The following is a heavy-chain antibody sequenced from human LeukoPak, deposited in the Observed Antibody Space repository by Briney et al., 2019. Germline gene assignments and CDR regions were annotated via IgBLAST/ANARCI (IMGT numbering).Heavy chain of an antibody. CDR3: ARDNVDTAMARDAFDI. J-gene: IGHJ3*02. Sequence: PSETLSLTCAVYGGSFSGYYWSWIRQPPGKGLEWIGEINHSGSTNYNPSLKSRVTISVDTSKNQFSLKLSSVTAADTAVYYCARDNVDTAMARDAFDIWGQGTMVTVSS. V-gene: IGHV4-34*01. D-gene: IGHD5-18*01. CDR1: GGSFSGYY. CDR2: INHSGST.